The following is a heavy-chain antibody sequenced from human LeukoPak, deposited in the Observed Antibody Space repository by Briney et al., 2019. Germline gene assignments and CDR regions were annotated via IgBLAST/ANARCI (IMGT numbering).Heavy chain of an antibody. Sequence: GGSLRLSCAASGFIFSNFGMNWVRKAPGRGLEWVSGISGGGDTTYYAESVKGRFTISRDNSKNTLLLQMNSLSAEDTAVYYCAKANGYYDYWGQGTPVAVSS. D-gene: IGHD3-22*01. CDR1: GFIFSNFG. V-gene: IGHV3-23*01. CDR2: ISGGGDTT. CDR3: AKANGYYDY. J-gene: IGHJ4*02.